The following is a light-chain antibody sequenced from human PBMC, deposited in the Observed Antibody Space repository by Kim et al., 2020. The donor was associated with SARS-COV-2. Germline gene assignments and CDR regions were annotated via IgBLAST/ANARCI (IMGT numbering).Light chain of an antibody. Sequence: DIQMTQSPSSLSASVGDRVTITCRPSQSVSIYLNWWQQKTGKAPRLLIYKASNLQNGVPSRFSGSGSGTDFTLTIGSLQPEDFATYYCQQSYSTPPTFGQGTKLEI. CDR3: QQSYSTPPT. CDR2: KAS. V-gene: IGKV1-39*01. CDR1: QSVSIY. J-gene: IGKJ2*01.